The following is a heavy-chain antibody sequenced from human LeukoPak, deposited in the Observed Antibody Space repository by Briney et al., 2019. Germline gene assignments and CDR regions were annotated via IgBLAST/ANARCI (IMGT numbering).Heavy chain of an antibody. V-gene: IGHV3-11*04. Sequence: GGSLRLSCAASGFTFSDYYMSWIRQAPGKGLERVSYISSSGSTIYYADSVKGRFTISRDNAKNSLYLQMNSLRAEDTAVYYCARDEAPPYCSSTSCALWAFDIWGQGTMVTVSS. D-gene: IGHD2-2*01. CDR3: ARDEAPPYCSSTSCALWAFDI. J-gene: IGHJ3*02. CDR2: ISSSGSTI. CDR1: GFTFSDYY.